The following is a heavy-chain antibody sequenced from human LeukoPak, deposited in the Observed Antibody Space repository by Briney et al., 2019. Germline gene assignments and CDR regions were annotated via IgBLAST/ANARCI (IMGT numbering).Heavy chain of an antibody. CDR1: GGSISSSSYY. V-gene: IGHV4-61*01. D-gene: IGHD4-17*01. CDR2: IYYSGST. CDR3: AREAYGEPVHWFDP. J-gene: IGHJ5*02. Sequence: SETLSLTCTVSGGSISSSSYYWSWIRQPPGKGLEWIGYIYYSGSTNYNPSLKSRVTISVDTSKNQFSLKLSSVTAADTAVYYCAREAYGEPVHWFDPWGQGTLVTVSS.